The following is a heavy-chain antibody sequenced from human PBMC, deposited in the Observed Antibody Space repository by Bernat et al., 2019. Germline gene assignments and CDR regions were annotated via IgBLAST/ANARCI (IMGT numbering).Heavy chain of an antibody. Sequence: QVQLVESGGGVVQPGRSLRLSCAASGFTFSSYAMHWVRQAPGKGLEWVAVISYDGSNKYYADSVKGRFTISSDNSKNTLYLQMNSLRAEDTAVYYCARVAAAAGTKYYYYYGMDVWGQGTTVTVSS. CDR3: ARVAAAAGTKYYYYYGMDV. D-gene: IGHD6-13*01. CDR2: ISYDGSNK. J-gene: IGHJ6*02. CDR1: GFTFSSYA. V-gene: IGHV3-30-3*01.